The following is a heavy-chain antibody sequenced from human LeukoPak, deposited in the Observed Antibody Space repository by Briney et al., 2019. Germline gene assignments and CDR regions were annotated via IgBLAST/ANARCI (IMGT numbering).Heavy chain of an antibody. CDR2: INHSGST. Sequence: SETLSLTCAVYGGSFSGYYRSWIRQPPGKGLEWIGEINHSGSTNYNPSLKSRVTISVDTSKNQFSLKLSSVTAADTAVYYCARGRIAARPNWFDPWGQGTLVTVSS. D-gene: IGHD6-6*01. J-gene: IGHJ5*02. CDR1: GGSFSGYY. CDR3: ARGRIAARPNWFDP. V-gene: IGHV4-34*01.